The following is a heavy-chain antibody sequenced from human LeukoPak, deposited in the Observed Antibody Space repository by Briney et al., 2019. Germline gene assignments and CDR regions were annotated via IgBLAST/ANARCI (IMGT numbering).Heavy chain of an antibody. D-gene: IGHD3-10*01. V-gene: IGHV5-51*01. J-gene: IGHJ6*02. CDR1: GYSFTSYW. CDR3: ARHSYYGSGSGYYYYYGMDV. Sequence: GESLKISCKGSGYSFTSYWIGWVRQMPGKGLEWMGIIYPGDSDTRYSPSFQGQVTISADKSISTAYLQWSSLKASDTAMYYCARHSYYGSGSGYYYYYGMDVWGQGITVTVSS. CDR2: IYPGDSDT.